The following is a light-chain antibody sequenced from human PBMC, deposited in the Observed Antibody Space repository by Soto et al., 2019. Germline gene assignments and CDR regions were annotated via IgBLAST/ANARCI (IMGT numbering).Light chain of an antibody. CDR1: SSDIGGYNA. J-gene: IGLJ1*01. Sequence: QSALTPPGSVCGYPGQTITISCTGTSSDIGGYNAVSWYQHHPGNAPKLIIYEVTPRPSGVSDRFSASKSGNTASLTISGLQAEDEADYYCNSFRVSHLYVFGTGTKVTVL. V-gene: IGLV2-14*01. CDR3: NSFRVSHLYV. CDR2: EVT.